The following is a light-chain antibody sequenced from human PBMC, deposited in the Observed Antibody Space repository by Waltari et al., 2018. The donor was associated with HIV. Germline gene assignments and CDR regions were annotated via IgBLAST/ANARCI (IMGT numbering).Light chain of an antibody. J-gene: IGKJ1*01. CDR2: GAS. CDR3: QQYRYSPWT. CDR1: HSVSSR. Sequence: DIQMTQSPSTLSASVGDRVTITCRASHSVSSRVAWYQQKPGKAPKLLIYGASSLKSAVPSRFSGSGSGTEFTLTISGLQPDDFVTYYCQQYRYSPWTFGQGTKVDI. V-gene: IGKV1-5*03.